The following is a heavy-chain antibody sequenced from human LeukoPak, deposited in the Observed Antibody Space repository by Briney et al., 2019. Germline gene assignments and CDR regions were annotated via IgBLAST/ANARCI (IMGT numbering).Heavy chain of an antibody. V-gene: IGHV3-21*01. Sequence: GGSLRLSCAASGFTFSSYSMNWVRQAPGKGLEWVSSISSSSSYIYYADSVKGRFTISRDNAKNSLYLQMNSLRAEDTAVYYCRRDLSSSPNWSDPWGQGTLVTVSS. CDR2: ISSSSSYI. D-gene: IGHD6-13*01. CDR3: RRDLSSSPNWSDP. CDR1: GFTFSSYS. J-gene: IGHJ5*02.